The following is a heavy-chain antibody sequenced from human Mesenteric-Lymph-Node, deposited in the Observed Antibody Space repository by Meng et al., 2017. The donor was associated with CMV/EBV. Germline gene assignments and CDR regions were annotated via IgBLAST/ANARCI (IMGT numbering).Heavy chain of an antibody. CDR3: TAGTGKTDFDY. J-gene: IGHJ4*02. CDR1: GLTFTNAW. CDR2: IKSKIDGGAT. Sequence: GESLKISCAASGLTFTNAWMSWVRQAPGKGLEWVGRIKSKIDGGATEYAAPVKGRFTISRDDSKNTLDLQMSSLKSEDTAVYYCTAGTGKTDFDYWGRGTLVTVSS. D-gene: IGHD1-1*01. V-gene: IGHV3-15*01.